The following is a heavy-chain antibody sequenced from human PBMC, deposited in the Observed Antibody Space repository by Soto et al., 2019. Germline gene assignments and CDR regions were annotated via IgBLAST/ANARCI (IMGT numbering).Heavy chain of an antibody. CDR2: INSDGSST. J-gene: IGHJ4*02. Sequence: SLRLSCGASGFTFSSYWMHWVRQAPGKGLVWVSRINSDGSSTTYADSVKGRFTISRDNAKNTLFLQMNSLRAEDTAVYYCARGPLCSGGSRLDYWGQGTLVTVSS. CDR3: ARGPLCSGGSRLDY. D-gene: IGHD2-15*01. V-gene: IGHV3-74*01. CDR1: GFTFSSYW.